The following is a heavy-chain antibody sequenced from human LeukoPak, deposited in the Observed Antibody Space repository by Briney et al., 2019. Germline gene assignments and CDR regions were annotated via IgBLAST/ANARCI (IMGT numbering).Heavy chain of an antibody. J-gene: IGHJ5*02. D-gene: IGHD3-10*01. V-gene: IGHV4-30-4*08. CDR2: IYYNGST. CDR1: GGSISSGDYY. Sequence: PSETLSLTCTVSGGSISSGDYYWSWIRQPPGKGLEWIGYIYYNGSTYYNPFLKSRVTISVDTSKNQFSLKLSSVTAADTAVYYCARTSLGGAWFDPWGQGTLVTVSS. CDR3: ARTSLGGAWFDP.